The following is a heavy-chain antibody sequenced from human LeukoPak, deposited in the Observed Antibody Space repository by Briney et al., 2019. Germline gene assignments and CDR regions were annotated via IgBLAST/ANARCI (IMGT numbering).Heavy chain of an antibody. CDR1: GFTFSSYA. CDR3: AKEGLPNRLYDMDV. V-gene: IGHV3-23*01. J-gene: IGHJ6*03. D-gene: IGHD5-12*01. CDR2: ISGSGGST. Sequence: PGGSLRLSCAASGFTFSSYAMSWVRHAPGKGLEWVSAISGSGGSTYYADSVKGRFTISRDHSKNTLYLQMNSLRAEDTAVYYCAKEGLPNRLYDMDVWGKGTTVTVSS.